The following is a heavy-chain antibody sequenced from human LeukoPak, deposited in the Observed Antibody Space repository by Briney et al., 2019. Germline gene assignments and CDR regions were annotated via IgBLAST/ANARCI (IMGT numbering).Heavy chain of an antibody. V-gene: IGHV3-74*01. D-gene: IGHD6-25*01. CDR2: ISSDGSST. CDR3: ARVIRSGREGELSD. Sequence: PGGSLRLSCAASGFTFSSYWMHWVRQAPGKGLVWVSRISSDGSSTNYAGSVKGRFTISRDNAKNTLYLQMNSLRAEDTAVYYCARVIRSGREGELSDWGQGTLVTVSS. J-gene: IGHJ4*02. CDR1: GFTFSSYW.